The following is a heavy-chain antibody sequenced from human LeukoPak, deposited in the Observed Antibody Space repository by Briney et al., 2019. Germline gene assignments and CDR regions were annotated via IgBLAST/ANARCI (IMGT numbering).Heavy chain of an antibody. Sequence: ASVKVSCKASGYTFTGYYMHWVRQAPGQGLEWMGWINPNSGGTNYAQKFQGRVTMTRDTSISTAYMELSRLRSDDTAVYYCAREVGTVTTLSSFDPWGQGTLVTVSS. CDR1: GYTFTGYY. CDR3: AREVGTVTTLSSFDP. CDR2: INPNSGGT. D-gene: IGHD4-17*01. V-gene: IGHV1-2*02. J-gene: IGHJ5*02.